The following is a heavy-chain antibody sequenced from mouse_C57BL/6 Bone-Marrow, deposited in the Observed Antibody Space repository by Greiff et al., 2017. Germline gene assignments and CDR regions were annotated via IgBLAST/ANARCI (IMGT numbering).Heavy chain of an antibody. J-gene: IGHJ4*01. CDR1: GFSFTSYG. CDR3: DNPAETTVVARHDYSVDY. D-gene: IGHD1-1*01. V-gene: IGHV2-3*01. CDR2: IWGDGST. Sequence: QVQLQQSGPGLVAPSQSLSITCTVSGFSFTSYGVSWVRQPPGKGLEWLGVIWGDGSTNYHSALFSSMGISKDNSKSNAFYKLNSLQTDDTATYYCDNPAETTVVARHDYSVDYWGQGTSVTGSS.